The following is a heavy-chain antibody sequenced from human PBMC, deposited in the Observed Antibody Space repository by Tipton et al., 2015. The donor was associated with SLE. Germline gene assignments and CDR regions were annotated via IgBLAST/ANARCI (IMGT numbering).Heavy chain of an antibody. V-gene: IGHV4-34*01. Sequence: TLSLTCAVYGGSFSGYYWSWIRQPPGKGLEWIGEINQSGSTNYNPSLKSRVSISVDTSNNQFSLKLNPVTAADTAVYYCAREAMVQGVIDYWGQGTLVTVSS. D-gene: IGHD3-10*01. CDR1: GGSFSGYY. J-gene: IGHJ4*02. CDR3: AREAMVQGVIDY. CDR2: INQSGST.